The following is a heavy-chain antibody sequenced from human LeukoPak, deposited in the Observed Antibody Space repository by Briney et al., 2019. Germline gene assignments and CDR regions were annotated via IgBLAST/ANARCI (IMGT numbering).Heavy chain of an antibody. CDR3: AREPQGDLPWFDP. CDR1: GGSFSGYY. V-gene: IGHV4-34*01. J-gene: IGHJ5*02. D-gene: IGHD2-21*02. Sequence: SETLSLTCAVYGGSFSGYYWSWIRQPPGKGLEWIGEINHSGSTNYNPSLKSRVTISVDTSKSQFSLKLSSVTAADTAVYYCAREPQGDLPWFDPWGQGTLVTVSS. CDR2: INHSGST.